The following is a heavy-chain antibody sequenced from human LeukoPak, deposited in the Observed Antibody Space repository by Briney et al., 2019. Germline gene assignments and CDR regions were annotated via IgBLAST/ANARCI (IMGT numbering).Heavy chain of an antibody. D-gene: IGHD3-10*01. CDR2: MSGTSGYT. CDR1: GFTFSNYA. J-gene: IGHJ4*02. Sequence: GGSLRLSCEASGFTFSNYAVSWVRQAPGKGLEWDAIMSGTSGYTFYSDTVKGRFTISGDNSKNTLYLQMNSLRAEDTAVYYCAKKGSPRAGSSEYYYFDYWGQGTRVTVSS. CDR3: AKKGSPRAGSSEYYYFDY. V-gene: IGHV3-23*01.